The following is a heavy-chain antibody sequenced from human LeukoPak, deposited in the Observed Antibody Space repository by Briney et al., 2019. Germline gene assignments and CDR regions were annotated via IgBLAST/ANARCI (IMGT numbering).Heavy chain of an antibody. CDR2: IKQDGSEK. Sequence: GGSLRLSCAASGFTFSSYWMSWVRQAPGKGLEWVANIKQDGSEKYYVDSVKGRFTISRDNAKNSLYLQMNSLRAEDTAVYYCARRICSSTSCPYYYYYYALDVWGQGTTVTVPS. D-gene: IGHD2-2*01. J-gene: IGHJ6*02. CDR1: GFTFSSYW. V-gene: IGHV3-7*03. CDR3: ARRICSSTSCPYYYYYYALDV.